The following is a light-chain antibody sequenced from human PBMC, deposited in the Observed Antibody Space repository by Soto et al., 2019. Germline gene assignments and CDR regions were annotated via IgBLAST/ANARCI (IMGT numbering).Light chain of an antibody. CDR2: LGS. CDR1: QSLLHSNGYNY. CDR3: MQALQTPYT. Sequence: DTVLTQSPPSLPVTPGESASISCRSSQSLLHSNGYNYLDWYLQKPGQSPQLLIYLGSTRASGVPDRFSGSGSGTDFTLKISRVEAEDVGIYHCMQALQTPYTFGQGTKLEIE. V-gene: IGKV2-28*01. J-gene: IGKJ2*01.